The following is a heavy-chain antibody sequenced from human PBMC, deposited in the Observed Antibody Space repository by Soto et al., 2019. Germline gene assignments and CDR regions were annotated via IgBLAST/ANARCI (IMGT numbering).Heavy chain of an antibody. CDR1: DGSISRGVYS. J-gene: IGHJ6*02. Sequence: TLSPTCAVSDGSISRGVYSWTWIRQPPGKALEWIGNIYDSGSTSYNPSLKSRVTISVDTSKHPFALRLTSVCAADTAVYFCDRGRSSFYDHGMDVWGQGTTVTVSS. V-gene: IGHV4-30-2*01. CDR3: DRGRSSFYDHGMDV. D-gene: IGHD6-19*01. CDR2: IYDSGST.